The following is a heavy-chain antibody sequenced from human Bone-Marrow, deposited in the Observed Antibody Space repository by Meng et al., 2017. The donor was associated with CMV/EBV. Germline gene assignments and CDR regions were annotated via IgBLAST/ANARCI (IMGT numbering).Heavy chain of an antibody. CDR1: GYTFISFG. Sequence: ASVKVSCKASGYTFISFGINWVRQAPGQGLEWMGWISGYNGNTNYAQKLQGRVTMTADTSTRTVYMELRSLRFDDTAVYYCARDAVSLGYCSNGVCEGAFGFCGQGTMVTVSS. V-gene: IGHV1-18*01. J-gene: IGHJ3*01. CDR3: ARDAVSLGYCSNGVCEGAFGF. D-gene: IGHD2-8*01. CDR2: ISGYNGNT.